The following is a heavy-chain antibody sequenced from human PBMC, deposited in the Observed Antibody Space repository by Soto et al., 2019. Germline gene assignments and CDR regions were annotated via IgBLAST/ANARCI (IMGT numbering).Heavy chain of an antibody. J-gene: IGHJ6*02. V-gene: IGHV4-34*01. CDR1: GGSFSCYY. Sequence: SETLSLTCAVYGGSFSCYYWSWIRQPPGKGLEWIGEINHSGSTNYNPSLKSRVTISVDASKNQFSLKLSSVTAADTAVYYCARGKLPDYYYYGMDVWGQGTTVTVS. CDR2: INHSGST. CDR3: ARGKLPDYYYYGMDV.